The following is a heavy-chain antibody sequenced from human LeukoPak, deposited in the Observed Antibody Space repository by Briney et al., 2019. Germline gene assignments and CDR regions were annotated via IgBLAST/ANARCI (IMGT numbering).Heavy chain of an antibody. CDR2: IWYDGSNK. D-gene: IGHD6-13*01. CDR3: AKHSSSWSYYYYYMDV. CDR1: GFTFSSYG. Sequence: GGSLRLSCAASGFTFSSYGMHWVRQAPGKGLEWVAVIWYDGSNKYYADSWKGRFTISSDNSKNTLYLQMNSLRAEDTAVYYCAKHSSSWSYYYYYMDVWSKGTTVTVSS. V-gene: IGHV3-33*06. J-gene: IGHJ6*03.